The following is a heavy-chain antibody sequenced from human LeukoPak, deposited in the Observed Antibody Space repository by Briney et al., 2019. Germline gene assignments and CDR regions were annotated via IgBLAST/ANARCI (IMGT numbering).Heavy chain of an antibody. D-gene: IGHD6-19*01. CDR1: GGSFSSGTYF. Sequence: SETLSLTCTVSGGSFSSGTYFLNWIRQAPGKGLEWIGYIDYNGRTNYNPSLKSRVTISVGTSKNQFPLKVNSVTATDTAVYYCARGSGWLTDHWGQGTLVTVSS. V-gene: IGHV4-61*01. J-gene: IGHJ4*02. CDR3: ARGSGWLTDH. CDR2: IDYNGRT.